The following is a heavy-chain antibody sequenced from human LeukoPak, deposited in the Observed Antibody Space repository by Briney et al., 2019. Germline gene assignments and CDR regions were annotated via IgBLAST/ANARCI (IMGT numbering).Heavy chain of an antibody. J-gene: IGHJ6*03. V-gene: IGHV3-23*01. CDR3: AKEGGLGTSYYYYYYMDV. Sequence: PGGSLRLSCAASGFTFSNYGMSWVRQVPGKGLEWVSAISGSGGSTYNADSVKGRFTISRDNSKNTLYLQMNSLRAEDTAVYYCAKEGGLGTSYYYYYYMDVWGKGTTVTISS. D-gene: IGHD7-27*01. CDR1: GFTFSNYG. CDR2: ISGSGGST.